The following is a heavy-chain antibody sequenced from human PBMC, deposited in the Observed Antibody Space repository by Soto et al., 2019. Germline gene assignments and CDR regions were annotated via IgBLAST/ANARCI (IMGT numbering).Heavy chain of an antibody. Sequence: GGSLRLSCAASGFTFSNGWMSWVRQAPGKGLEWVGRIKSKIAGETTDYSAPVKGRFTISRDNSKNTLYLQMNSLRAEDTAVYYCAKKTSQAWFDPWGQGNLVTVSS. CDR1: GFTFSNGW. CDR3: AKKTSQAWFDP. V-gene: IGHV3-15*01. CDR2: IKSKIAGETT. J-gene: IGHJ5*02.